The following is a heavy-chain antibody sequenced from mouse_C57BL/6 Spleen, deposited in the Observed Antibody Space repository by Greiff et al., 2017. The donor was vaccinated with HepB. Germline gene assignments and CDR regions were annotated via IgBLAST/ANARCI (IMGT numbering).Heavy chain of an antibody. Sequence: QVQLQQSGAELVRPGASVTLSCKASGYTFTDYEMHWVKQTPVHGLEWIGAIDPETGGTAYNQKFKGKAILTADKSSSTAYMELRSLTSEDSAVYYCTRFDYGNYAWFAYWGQGTLVTVSA. CDR2: IDPETGGT. J-gene: IGHJ3*01. D-gene: IGHD2-1*01. CDR1: GYTFTDYE. V-gene: IGHV1-15*01. CDR3: TRFDYGNYAWFAY.